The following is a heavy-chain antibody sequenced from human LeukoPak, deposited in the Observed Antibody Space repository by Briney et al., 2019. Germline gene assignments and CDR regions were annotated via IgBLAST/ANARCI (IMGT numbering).Heavy chain of an antibody. CDR1: GYTFTGYY. CDR2: IIPILGIA. V-gene: IGHV1-69*04. J-gene: IGHJ4*02. CDR3: ARGDPFDY. Sequence: ASVKVSCKASGYTFTGYYMHWVRQAPGQGLEWMGRIIPILGIANYAQKFQGRVTITADKSTSTAYMELSSLRSEDTAVYYCARGDPFDYWGQGTLVTVSS.